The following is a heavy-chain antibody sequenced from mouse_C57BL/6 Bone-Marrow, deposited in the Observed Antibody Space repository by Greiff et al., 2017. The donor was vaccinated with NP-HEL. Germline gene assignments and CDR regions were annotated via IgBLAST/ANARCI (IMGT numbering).Heavy chain of an antibody. V-gene: IGHV1-9*01. Sequence: QVQLQQSGAELMKPGASVKISCKATGYTFSSYWIEWVKQRPGHGLEWIGEIFPGSGSTSYNEKFKGKATFTADTSSNTAYMQLSSLTSEDSAVYYCARGDYTGRLAYWGQGTLVTVSA. CDR2: IFPGSGST. CDR3: ARGDYTGRLAY. CDR1: GYTFSSYW. D-gene: IGHD2-4*01. J-gene: IGHJ3*01.